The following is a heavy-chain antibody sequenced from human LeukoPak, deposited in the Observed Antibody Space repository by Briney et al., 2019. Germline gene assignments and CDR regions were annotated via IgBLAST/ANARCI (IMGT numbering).Heavy chain of an antibody. CDR1: GYTFTSYC. Sequence: ASVKVSCKASGYTFTSYCMHWVRQAPGQGLEWMGIINPSGGSTSYAQKFQGRVTMTRDTSTSTVYMELSSLRSEDTAVYYCARAGYYDSSGYYYAIFDYWGQGTLVTVSS. J-gene: IGHJ4*02. CDR2: INPSGGST. V-gene: IGHV1-46*01. D-gene: IGHD3-22*01. CDR3: ARAGYYDSSGYYYAIFDY.